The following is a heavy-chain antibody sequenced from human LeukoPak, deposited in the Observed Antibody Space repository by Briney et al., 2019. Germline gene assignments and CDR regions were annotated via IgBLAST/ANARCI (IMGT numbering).Heavy chain of an antibody. CDR1: GGSISSSSYY. V-gene: IGHV4-39*01. D-gene: IGHD3-10*01. Sequence: SETLSLTCTVSGGSISSSSYYWGWLRQPPGKGLEWIGSIYYSGSTYYNPSLKSRVTISVDTSKNQFSLKLSSVTAADTAVYYCARGYYGSGSYHNVRNWFDPWGQGTLVTVSS. CDR2: IYYSGST. CDR3: ARGYYGSGSYHNVRNWFDP. J-gene: IGHJ5*02.